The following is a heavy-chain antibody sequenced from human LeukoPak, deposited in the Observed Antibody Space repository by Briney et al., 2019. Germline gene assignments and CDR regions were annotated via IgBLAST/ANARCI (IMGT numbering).Heavy chain of an antibody. CDR3: ARRHRRDGYERFDY. J-gene: IGHJ4*02. CDR2: LYYTGRT. V-gene: IGHV4-39*01. CDR1: GVSIATSSYY. D-gene: IGHD5-24*01. Sequence: PSETLSLTCTVSGVSIATSSYYWGWIRQPPGKGLEWIGTLYYTGRTYYNPSLRSRVTVSLDTSKNEIYLNLNSVTAADTAVYYCARRHRRDGYERFDYWGQGTLVTVSS.